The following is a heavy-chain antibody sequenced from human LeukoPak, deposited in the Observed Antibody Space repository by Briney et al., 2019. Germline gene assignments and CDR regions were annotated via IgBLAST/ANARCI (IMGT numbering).Heavy chain of an antibody. D-gene: IGHD3-22*01. CDR2: ISGSGGST. CDR1: GFTSNSYG. V-gene: IGHV3-23*01. CDR3: AKDSTLYYYDSSGAFDI. J-gene: IGHJ3*02. Sequence: GGSLRLSCAASGFTSNSYGMSWVRQAPGKGLEWVSAISGSGGSTYYADSVKGRFTISRDNSTNTLYLQMNSLRAEDTAVYYCAKDSTLYYYDSSGAFDIWGQGTMVTVSS.